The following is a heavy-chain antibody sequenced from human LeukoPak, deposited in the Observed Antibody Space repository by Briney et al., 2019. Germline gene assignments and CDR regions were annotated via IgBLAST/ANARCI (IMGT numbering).Heavy chain of an antibody. Sequence: GGSLRLSCAASGFTFSSYWMNWVRQAPGKGLVWVSRIASDESSTTYADSVKGRFSISRDNAKNTLYLQMNSLRVEDTAVYYCARGRPHGNDYWGQGTLVTVSS. CDR2: IASDESST. J-gene: IGHJ4*02. CDR3: ARGRPHGNDY. V-gene: IGHV3-74*01. CDR1: GFTFSSYW. D-gene: IGHD4-23*01.